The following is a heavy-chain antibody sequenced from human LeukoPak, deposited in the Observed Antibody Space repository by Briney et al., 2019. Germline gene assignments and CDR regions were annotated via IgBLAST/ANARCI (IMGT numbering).Heavy chain of an antibody. J-gene: IGHJ6*02. V-gene: IGHV1-2*02. CDR3: ARGIYGYGYFVGCMDV. CDR2: INPNSGGT. Sequence: ASVKVSCKASGYTFTGYYMHWVRQAPGQGLEWMGWINPNSGGTNYAQKFQGRVTMTRDTSISTAYMELSRLRSDDTAVYYCARGIYGYGYFVGCMDVWGQGTTVTVSS. D-gene: IGHD5-18*01. CDR1: GYTFTGYY.